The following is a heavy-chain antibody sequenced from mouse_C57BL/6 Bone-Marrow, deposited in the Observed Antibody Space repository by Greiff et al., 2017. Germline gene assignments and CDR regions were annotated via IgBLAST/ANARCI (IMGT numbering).Heavy chain of an antibody. CDR2: YPGSGNNY. V-gene: IGHV1-83*01. D-gene: IGHD2-12*01. J-gene: IGHJ3*01. Sequence: VQLQQSGPELVKPGASVKMSCKASGYTFTDYYMHWVKQKPGKGLEWIGESYPGSGNNYYNEKFKGKATLTADTSSSNADMQLYVRTSEDSAVYFCANYCYDGFAYWGQGNLVTVSA. CDR1: YTFTDYYM. CDR3: NYCYDGFAY.